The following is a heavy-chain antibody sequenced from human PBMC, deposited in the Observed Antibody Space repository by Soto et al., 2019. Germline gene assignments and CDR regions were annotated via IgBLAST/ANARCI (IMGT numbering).Heavy chain of an antibody. V-gene: IGHV3-49*03. J-gene: IGHJ4*02. Sequence: PGGSLRLSCTASGFTFGDYAMNWFRQAPGKGLEWVGFIRSKAYGGTTEYAASVEGRFTISRDDSKSIAYLQMNSLKTEDTAVYYCTREAHCSGGSCYGRADYWGQGT. CDR3: TREAHCSGGSCYGRADY. CDR1: GFTFGDYA. D-gene: IGHD2-15*01. CDR2: IRSKAYGGTT.